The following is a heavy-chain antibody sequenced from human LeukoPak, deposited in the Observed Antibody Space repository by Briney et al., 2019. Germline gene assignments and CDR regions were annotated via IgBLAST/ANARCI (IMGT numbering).Heavy chain of an antibody. J-gene: IGHJ6*03. CDR1: GYSFTGYY. CDR2: INTKSGGT. V-gene: IGHV1-2*02. D-gene: IGHD3-3*01. Sequence: ASVKVSCKASGYSFTGYYMHWVRQAPGQGLEWMGWINTKSGGTNYVQKFQGRVTMTRDKSISTAYMELSRLRSDDTAVYYCARAGGWSGYSFYYYMDVWGKGTTVTVSS. CDR3: ARAGGWSGYSFYYYMDV.